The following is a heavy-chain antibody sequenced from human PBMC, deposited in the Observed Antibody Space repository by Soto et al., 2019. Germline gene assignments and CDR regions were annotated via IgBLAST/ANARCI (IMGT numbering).Heavy chain of an antibody. Sequence: PSETLSLTCAVYGGSFSGYYWSWIRQPPGKGLEWIGEINHSGSTNYNPSLKSRVTISVDTSKNQFSLKLSSVTAADTAVYYCARGRIAARGYWFDPWGQVTLFTVSS. CDR2: INHSGST. CDR3: ARGRIAARGYWFDP. CDR1: GGSFSGYY. D-gene: IGHD6-13*01. V-gene: IGHV4-34*01. J-gene: IGHJ5*02.